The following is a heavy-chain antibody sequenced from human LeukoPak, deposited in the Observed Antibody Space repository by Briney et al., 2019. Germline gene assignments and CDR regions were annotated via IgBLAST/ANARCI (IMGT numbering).Heavy chain of an antibody. D-gene: IGHD6-13*01. CDR2: INPNSGCT. V-gene: IGHV1-2*06. Sequence: ASVKDSCKASGYTFTGYYRHWVRQAPGQGLDWMGRINPNSGCTNYAQKFHGRVTMTRDTSTSTAYMELSRLRSKDTAVYYCARIAAVDLSAWGQGTLVSVCS. CDR3: ARIAAVDLSA. CDR1: GYTFTGYY. J-gene: IGHJ5*02.